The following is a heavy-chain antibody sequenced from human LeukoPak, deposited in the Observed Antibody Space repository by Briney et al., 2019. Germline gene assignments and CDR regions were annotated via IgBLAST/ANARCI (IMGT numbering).Heavy chain of an antibody. J-gene: IGHJ4*02. D-gene: IGHD1-1*01. CDR2: ISGSNSYI. Sequence: GGSLRLSCVHDGFTFSTYSINLVSQAPGKGLEWVSCISGSNSYIHYADSVKGRFTISRDNAKNTQYLQMDSLRAEDTAIYYCARDWKTNSLANWGQGPLVTVSS. CDR1: GFTFSTYS. V-gene: IGHV3-21*01. CDR3: ARDWKTNSLAN.